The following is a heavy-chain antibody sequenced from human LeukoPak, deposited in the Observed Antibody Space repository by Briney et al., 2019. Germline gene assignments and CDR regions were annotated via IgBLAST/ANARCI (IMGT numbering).Heavy chain of an antibody. CDR1: GFTFSSYS. CDR2: ISSTSSYI. Sequence: GGSLRPSCAASGFTFSSYSMNWVRQAPGKGLEWVSSISSTSSYIYYADSVKGRFTISRDNAKNSLSLQMNSLRAEDTAVYYCASWGKKVDYWGQGTLVTVSS. D-gene: IGHD3-16*01. CDR3: ASWGKKVDY. J-gene: IGHJ4*02. V-gene: IGHV3-21*01.